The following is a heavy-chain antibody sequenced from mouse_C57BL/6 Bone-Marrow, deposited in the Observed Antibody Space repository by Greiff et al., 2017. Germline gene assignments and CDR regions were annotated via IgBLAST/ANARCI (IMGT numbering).Heavy chain of an antibody. CDR1: GYTFTSYG. J-gene: IGHJ4*01. CDR3: ARYDGYYVPYYYARDY. CDR2: IYPRSGNT. V-gene: IGHV1-81*01. D-gene: IGHD2-3*01. Sequence: VKLMESGAELARPGASVKLSCKASGYTFTSYGISWVKQRTGQGLEWIGEIYPRSGNTYYNEKFKGKATLTADKSSSTAYMELRSLTSEDSAVYFCARYDGYYVPYYYARDYWGQGTSVTVSS.